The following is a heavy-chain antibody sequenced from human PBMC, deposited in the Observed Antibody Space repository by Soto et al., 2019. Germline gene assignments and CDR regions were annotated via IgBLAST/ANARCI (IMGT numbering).Heavy chain of an antibody. J-gene: IGHJ3*02. CDR2: IYPGDSDT. CDR1: GYNFTNHW. V-gene: IGHV5-51*01. Sequence: GESLKISCKGSGYNFTNHWIGWVRQMPGKGLEWMGIIYPGDSDTRYSPSFQGQVTISADKSITSAYLQWSSLKASDTAMYYCAPGSIPVLDGFDMSAQATMFPLS. D-gene: IGHD2-2*02. CDR3: APGSIPVLDGFDM.